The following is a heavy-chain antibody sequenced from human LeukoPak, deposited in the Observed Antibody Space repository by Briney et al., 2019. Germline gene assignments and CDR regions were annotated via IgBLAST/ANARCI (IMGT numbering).Heavy chain of an antibody. V-gene: IGHV1-2*06. Sequence: ASVKVSCKASGYTFTGYYMHWVRQAPGQGLEWMGRINPNSGGINYAQKFQGRVTMTRDTSVSTAYMELSRLRSDDTAVYYCAIYGSGSYPNQYYFDYWGQGTLVTVSS. CDR1: GYTFTGYY. CDR3: AIYGSGSYPNQYYFDY. D-gene: IGHD3-10*01. J-gene: IGHJ4*02. CDR2: INPNSGGI.